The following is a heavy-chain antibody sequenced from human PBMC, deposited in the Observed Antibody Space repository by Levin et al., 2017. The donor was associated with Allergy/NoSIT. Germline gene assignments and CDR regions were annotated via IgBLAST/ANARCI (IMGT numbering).Heavy chain of an antibody. J-gene: IGHJ4*02. CDR1: GFTFSSYG. V-gene: IGHV3-21*01. CDR2: ITTGGTYK. D-gene: IGHD3-16*01. CDR3: ARGLGDSL. Sequence: GESLKISCVASGFTFSSYGMHWVRQAPGKGLEWVASITTGGTYKYYVDSLRGRFTISRDNAMNSLYLRMNSLRAEDTAVYYCARGLGDSLWGQGTLVTVSS.